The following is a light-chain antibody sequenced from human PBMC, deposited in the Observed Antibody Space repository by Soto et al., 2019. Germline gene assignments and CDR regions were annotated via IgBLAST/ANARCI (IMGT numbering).Light chain of an antibody. V-gene: IGKV3-20*01. CDR3: QQYGSSPPIT. J-gene: IGKJ5*01. CDR1: QSVSSSY. CDR2: GAS. Sequence: EIVLTQSPATLALSPGERATLSSSAGQSVSSSYLAWYQQKPGQAPRLLIYGASTRATGIPARFSGSGSGTEFTLTISRLEPEDFAVYYCQQYGSSPPITFGQGTRLEIK.